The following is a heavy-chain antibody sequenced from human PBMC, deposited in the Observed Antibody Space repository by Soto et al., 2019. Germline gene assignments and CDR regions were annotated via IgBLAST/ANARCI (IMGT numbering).Heavy chain of an antibody. V-gene: IGHV1-69*01. J-gene: IGHJ6*02. Sequence: QVQLVQSGAEVKKPGSSVKVSCKASGGTFSSYAISWVRQAPGQGLAWMGGFIPMFNRPHSARKFQGRVTITADESTSTAYMDLSSLRSEDTAVYYCARGQFHHVSNYYYALDVWRQGTTVSVSS. CDR2: FIPMFNRP. CDR3: ARGQFHHVSNYYYALDV. CDR1: GGTFSSYA.